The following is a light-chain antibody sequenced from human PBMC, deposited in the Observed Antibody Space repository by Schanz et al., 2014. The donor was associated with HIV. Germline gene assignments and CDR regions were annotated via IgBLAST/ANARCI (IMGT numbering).Light chain of an antibody. V-gene: IGKV3-15*01. CDR3: QQYNKWPLT. CDR2: GAS. J-gene: IGKJ4*01. Sequence: TVMTQSPATLSVTPGERATLSCRASQSISRNLAWYQQRPGQAPRLLIYGASTRASGIADRFSGSGFGTEFTLTISSLQSEDFGLYYCQQYNKWPLTFGGGTKVEIK. CDR1: QSISRN.